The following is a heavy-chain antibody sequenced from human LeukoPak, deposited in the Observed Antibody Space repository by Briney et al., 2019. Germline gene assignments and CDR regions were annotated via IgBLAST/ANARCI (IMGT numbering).Heavy chain of an antibody. CDR2: IKQDGSEK. J-gene: IGHJ5*02. Sequence: GGSLRLSCAASGFTFSSYEMNWVRQAPGKGLEWVANIKQDGSEKYYVDSVKGRFTISRDNAKNSLYLQMNSLRVEDTAVYYCAREGIVPDWFDPWGQGTLVTVSS. CDR3: AREGIVPDWFDP. CDR1: GFTFSSYE. V-gene: IGHV3-7*01. D-gene: IGHD1-26*01.